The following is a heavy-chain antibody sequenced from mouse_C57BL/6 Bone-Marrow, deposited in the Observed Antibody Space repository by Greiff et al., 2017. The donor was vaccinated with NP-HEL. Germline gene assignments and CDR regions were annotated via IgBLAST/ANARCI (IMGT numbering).Heavy chain of an antibody. J-gene: IGHJ2*01. Sequence: VQLKESGPELVKPGASVKMSCKASGYTFTDYNMHWVKQSHGKSLEWIGYINPNNGGTSYNQKFKGKATLTVNKSSSTAYRELRSLTSEDSAVYYCARGGYDGYSPFDYWGQGTTLTVSS. CDR3: ARGGYDGYSPFDY. V-gene: IGHV1-22*01. CDR1: GYTFTDYN. CDR2: INPNNGGT. D-gene: IGHD2-3*01.